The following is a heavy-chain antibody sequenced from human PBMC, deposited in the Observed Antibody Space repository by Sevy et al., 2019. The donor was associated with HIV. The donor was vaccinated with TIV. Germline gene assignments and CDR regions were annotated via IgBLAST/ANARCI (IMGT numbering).Heavy chain of an antibody. CDR1: GFNFSSYG. CDR2: ISYDGSSK. D-gene: IGHD3-3*01. J-gene: IGHJ3*02. Sequence: GGSLRLSCAASGFNFSSYGMHWVRQAPGKGLEWVAVISYDGSSKYYAESVKGRFTISRDNSKNRLYLQISSLRAEDTAVYYCAKESGSYYDFWSGHDAFDIWGQGTMVTVSS. CDR3: AKESGSYYDFWSGHDAFDI. V-gene: IGHV3-30*18.